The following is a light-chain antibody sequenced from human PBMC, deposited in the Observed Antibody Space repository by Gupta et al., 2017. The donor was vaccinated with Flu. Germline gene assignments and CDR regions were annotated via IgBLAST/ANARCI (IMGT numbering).Light chain of an antibody. V-gene: IGKV3-20*01. CDR2: GAS. CDR3: QQYGSSPRT. Sequence: RSTLTCRASHSNSSSYLDWYQQKPGQAPSLLIYGASSRATGIPDRFSGSGSGTDFTLTISRLEPEDVALYYCQQYGSSPRTFGQGTRVEIK. CDR1: HSNSSSY. J-gene: IGKJ1*01.